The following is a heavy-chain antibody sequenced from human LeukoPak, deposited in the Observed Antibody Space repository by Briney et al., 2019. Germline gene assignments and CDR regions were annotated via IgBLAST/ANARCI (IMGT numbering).Heavy chain of an antibody. CDR1: GFTFSSYA. J-gene: IGHJ4*02. Sequence: PGGSLRLSYAASGFTFSSYAMSWVRQAPGKGLVWVSRINFDGSTTDYADSVKGRFTISRDNAKNTLYLQMNSLRAEDTALYYCARDFFVDSWGQGTLVTVSS. CDR3: ARDFFVDS. D-gene: IGHD2/OR15-2a*01. CDR2: INFDGSTT. V-gene: IGHV3-74*01.